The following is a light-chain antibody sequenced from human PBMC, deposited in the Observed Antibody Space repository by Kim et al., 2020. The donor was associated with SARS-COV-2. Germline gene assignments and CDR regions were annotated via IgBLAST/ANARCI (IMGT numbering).Light chain of an antibody. J-gene: IGLJ2*01. CDR1: KLGDKY. Sequence: PGQTASNTCSGDKLGDKYARWYQQKPDQPPVLVIYQDSKRPSGIPERISGSNSGNTATLTISGTQAMDEADYYCQAWDSSKVVFGGGTQLTVL. CDR3: QAWDSSKVV. CDR2: QDS. V-gene: IGLV3-1*01.